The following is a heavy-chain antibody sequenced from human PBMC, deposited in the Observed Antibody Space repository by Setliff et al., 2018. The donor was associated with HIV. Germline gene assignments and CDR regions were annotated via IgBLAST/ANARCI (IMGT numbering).Heavy chain of an antibody. CDR2: IYYRGNT. Sequence: PSETLSLTCTVSGGSISTTSSYWGWIRQSPGKGLEWIANIYYRGNTYYNPSLKRRVTISVDTSKNQFSLKLDSVTAADTAVYYCARDNEQMAVPGAVFDYWGQGTLVTVSS. J-gene: IGHJ4*02. D-gene: IGHD6-19*01. CDR1: GGSISTTSSY. V-gene: IGHV4-39*07. CDR3: ARDNEQMAVPGAVFDY.